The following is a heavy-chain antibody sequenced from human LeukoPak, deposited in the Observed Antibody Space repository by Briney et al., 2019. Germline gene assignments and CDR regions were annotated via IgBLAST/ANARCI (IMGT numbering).Heavy chain of an antibody. CDR1: GGSISSYY. Sequence: SETLSLTCTVSGGSISSYYRSWIRQPAGKGLEWIGRIYTSGSTNYNPSLKSRVTMSVDTSKNQFSLKLSSVTAAGTAVYYCARGGYGDYYYYYGMDVWGQGTTVTVSS. D-gene: IGHD4-17*01. CDR3: ARGGYGDYYYYYGMDV. CDR2: IYTSGST. J-gene: IGHJ6*02. V-gene: IGHV4-4*07.